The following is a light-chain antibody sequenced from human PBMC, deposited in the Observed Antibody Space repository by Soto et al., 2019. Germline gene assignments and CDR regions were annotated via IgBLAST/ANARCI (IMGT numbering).Light chain of an antibody. V-gene: IGKV3-20*01. CDR2: GAS. J-gene: IGKJ1*01. CDR1: QSVRTNY. CDR3: QQYGSSPT. Sequence: ENVLTQSPGTLSFSPWERATLSCRASQSVRTNYLAWYQQKPGQAPRLLIYGASSRATGIPDRFSGSGSGTDFTLTISRLEPEDFVVYYCQQYGSSPTFGQGTKVDIK.